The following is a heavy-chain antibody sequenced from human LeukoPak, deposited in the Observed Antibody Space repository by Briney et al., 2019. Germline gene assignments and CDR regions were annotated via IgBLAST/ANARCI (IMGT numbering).Heavy chain of an antibody. J-gene: IGHJ4*02. CDR2: IFPGDSDT. CDR3: ARLRIPSPFIAAAGDY. CDR1: GYSFTSYW. V-gene: IGHV5-51*01. D-gene: IGHD6-13*01. Sequence: PGESLKISCKGSGYSFTSYWIGWVRQMPGKGLEWVGIIFPGDSDTRYSPSFQGQATISADKSISTAYLQWSSLKASDTAMYYCARLRIPSPFIAAAGDYWGQGTLVTVSS.